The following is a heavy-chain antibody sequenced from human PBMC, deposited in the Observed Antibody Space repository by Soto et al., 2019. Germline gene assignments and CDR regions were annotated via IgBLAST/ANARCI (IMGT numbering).Heavy chain of an antibody. CDR3: ARTSHLEGWAYYMDV. CDR1: GYTFTSYA. J-gene: IGHJ6*03. Sequence: ASVKVSCKASGYTFTSYAMHWVRQAPGQRLEWMGWINAGNGNTKYSQKFQGRVTITRDTSASTAYMELSSLRSEDTAVYYCARTSHLEGWAYYMDVWGKGTTVTVSS. CDR2: INAGNGNT. V-gene: IGHV1-3*01. D-gene: IGHD1-1*01.